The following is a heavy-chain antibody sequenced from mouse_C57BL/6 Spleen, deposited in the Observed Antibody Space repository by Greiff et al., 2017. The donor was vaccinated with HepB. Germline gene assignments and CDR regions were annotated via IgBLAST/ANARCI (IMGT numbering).Heavy chain of an antibody. J-gene: IGHJ2*01. Sequence: VQLQQSGAELVRPGASVTLSCKASGYTFTDYEMHWVKQTPVHGLEWIGAIDPETGGTAYNQKFKGEAILTADKSSSTAYMELRSLTSEDSAVYYCTRRDENYFDYWGQGTTLTVSS. CDR1: GYTFTDYE. CDR3: TRRDENYFDY. V-gene: IGHV1-15*01. CDR2: IDPETGGT.